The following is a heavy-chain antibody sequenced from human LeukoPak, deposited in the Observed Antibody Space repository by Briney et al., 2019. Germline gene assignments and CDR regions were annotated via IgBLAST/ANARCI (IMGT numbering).Heavy chain of an antibody. J-gene: IGHJ4*02. D-gene: IGHD2-15*01. CDR2: INHSGST. V-gene: IGHV4-34*01. Sequence: SETLSLTCAVYGGSFSGYYWSWIRQPPGKGLEWIGEINHSGSTNYNPSLKSRVTISVDTSKNQFSLKLSSVTAADTAVYYCARGGRRYCSGGSCYSIDYWGQGTLVTVSS. CDR3: ARGGRRYCSGGSCYSIDY. CDR1: GGSFSGYY.